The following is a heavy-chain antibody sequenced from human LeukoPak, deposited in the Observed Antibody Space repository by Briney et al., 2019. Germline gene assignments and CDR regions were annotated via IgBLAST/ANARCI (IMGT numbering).Heavy chain of an antibody. CDR2: MNPKSGNT. D-gene: IGHD3-3*01. J-gene: IGHJ6*03. V-gene: IGHV1-8*01. CDR1: GDTFTTYD. CDR3: GRAITIFDYYYMDV. Sequence: ASVKVSCKASGDTFTTYDINWVRQAPGQGLEWMGWMNPKSGNTVYAQKFQGRVIMTRDTSESTAYMELSSLRSEDTAVYYCGRAITIFDYYYMDVWGKGSTVTVSS.